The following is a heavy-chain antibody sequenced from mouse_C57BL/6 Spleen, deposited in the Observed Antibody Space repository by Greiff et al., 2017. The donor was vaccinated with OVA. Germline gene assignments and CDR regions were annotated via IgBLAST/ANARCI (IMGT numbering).Heavy chain of an antibody. CDR3: ARGDDYAMDY. V-gene: IGHV1-80*01. CDR1: GYAFSSYW. CDR2: LYPGDGDT. Sequence: QVQLQQSGAELVKPGASVKISCKASGYAFSSYWMNWVTQRPGKGLEWIGQLYPGDGDTNYNGKFKGKATLTADKSSSTAYMQLSSLTSEDSAVYFCARGDDYAMDYWGQGTSVTVSS. J-gene: IGHJ4*01.